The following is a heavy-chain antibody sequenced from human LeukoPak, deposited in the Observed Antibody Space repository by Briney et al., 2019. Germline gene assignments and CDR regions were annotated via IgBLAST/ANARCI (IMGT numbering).Heavy chain of an antibody. CDR2: VFYSGGT. V-gene: IGHV4-59*08. Sequence: SETLSLTCTVSTSHYFWGWVRQPPGKGLEWIGNVFYSGGTSYNPSLESRVTISGDKSKNQISLTLTSVTAADTATYYCASMGFKYGNVFDFWGPGTMVTVSS. D-gene: IGHD2/OR15-2a*01. CDR1: TSHYF. CDR3: ASMGFKYGNVFDF. J-gene: IGHJ3*01.